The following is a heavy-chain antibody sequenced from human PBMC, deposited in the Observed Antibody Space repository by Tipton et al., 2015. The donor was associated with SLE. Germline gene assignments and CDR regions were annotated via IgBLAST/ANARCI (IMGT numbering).Heavy chain of an antibody. J-gene: IGHJ2*01. CDR3: ARGLYDSSGYYYGYWYFDL. V-gene: IGHV3-30*02. Sequence: SLRLSCAASGFTFSSYGMHWVRQAPGKGLEWVAFIRYDGSNKYYADSVKGRFTISRDNSKNTLYLQMNSLRAEDTAVYYCARGLYDSSGYYYGYWYFDLWGRGTLVTVSS. CDR2: IRYDGSNK. CDR1: GFTFSSYG. D-gene: IGHD3-22*01.